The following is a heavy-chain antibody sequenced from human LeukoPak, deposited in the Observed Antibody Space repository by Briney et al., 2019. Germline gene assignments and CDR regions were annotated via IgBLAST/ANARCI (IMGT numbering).Heavy chain of an antibody. CDR2: IIPILGIA. CDR3: ATERGYSYGLAYYYYGMDV. Sequence: ASVKVSCKASGGTFSSYAISWVRQAPGQGLEWMGRIIPILGIANYAQKFQGRVTITADKSTSTAYMELSSLRSEDTAVYYCATERGYSYGLAYYYYGMDVWGQGTTVTVSS. CDR1: GGTFSSYA. D-gene: IGHD5-18*01. V-gene: IGHV1-69*04. J-gene: IGHJ6*02.